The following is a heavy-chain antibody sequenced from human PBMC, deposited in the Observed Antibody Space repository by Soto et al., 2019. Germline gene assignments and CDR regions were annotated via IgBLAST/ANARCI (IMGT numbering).Heavy chain of an antibody. J-gene: IGHJ4*02. CDR1: GYMFISYG. CDR3: VRDLDGSGSYYTDF. V-gene: IGHV1-18*01. D-gene: IGHD3-10*01. Sequence: ASVKVSCKASGYMFISYGINWVRQAPGQGLEWMGWISAHNGNTKYAQKFQGRVTMTTDTSTSTAYMEMRSLRSDDTAVYYCVRDLDGSGSYYTDFWGPGTLVTVSS. CDR2: ISAHNGNT.